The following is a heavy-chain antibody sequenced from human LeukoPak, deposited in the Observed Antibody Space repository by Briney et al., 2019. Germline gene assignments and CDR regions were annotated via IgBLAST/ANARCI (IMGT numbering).Heavy chain of an antibody. D-gene: IGHD5-18*01. V-gene: IGHV1-46*01. Sequence: ASVKVSCKASGYTFTSYHMCWVRQAPGQGLEWMGIISPSGEITTDAQKFQDRVTVTRDTSTSTVYMELSSLRSEDTAVYYCARFGYSNGADYWGQGTLVTVSS. CDR1: GYTFTSYH. CDR2: ISPSGEIT. J-gene: IGHJ4*02. CDR3: ARFGYSNGADY.